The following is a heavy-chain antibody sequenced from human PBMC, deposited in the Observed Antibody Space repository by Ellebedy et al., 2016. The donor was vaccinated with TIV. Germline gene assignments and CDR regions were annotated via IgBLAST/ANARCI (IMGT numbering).Heavy chain of an antibody. D-gene: IGHD1-1*01. Sequence: GESLKISCQSSGYRFSNHWIAWARPQRGKGLESVGFIYPDDSDTRYSPSFQGQVTISSDNSISTVYLHWSGLKASDTAVYFCARLRDALADELDFWGQGTLVTVSS. CDR2: IYPDDSDT. CDR3: ARLRDALADELDF. CDR1: GYRFSNHW. J-gene: IGHJ4*02. V-gene: IGHV5-51*01.